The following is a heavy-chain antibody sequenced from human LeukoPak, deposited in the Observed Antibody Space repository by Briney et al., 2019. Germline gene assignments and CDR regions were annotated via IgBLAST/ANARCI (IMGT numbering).Heavy chain of an antibody. CDR3: ARGPRRLLWFGEAKPFEP. CDR2: INHSGST. V-gene: IGHV4-34*01. J-gene: IGHJ5*02. D-gene: IGHD3-10*01. CDR1: GGSFSGYY. Sequence: SETLSLTCAVYGGSFSGYYWSWIRQPPGKGLEWIGEINHSGSTNYNPSLKSRVTISVDTSKNQFSLKLRSVTAAHTAVYYCARGPRRLLWFGEAKPFEPWGQGNPGHRLL.